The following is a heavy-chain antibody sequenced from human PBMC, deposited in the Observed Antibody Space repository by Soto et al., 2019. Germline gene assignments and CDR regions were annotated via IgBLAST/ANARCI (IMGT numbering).Heavy chain of an antibody. CDR2: IYYSGST. CDR1: GGSISSYY. V-gene: IGHV4-59*01. D-gene: IGHD3-10*01. J-gene: IGHJ6*03. CDR3: ARVGWFGGNYYYYMDV. Sequence: SETLSLTCTVSGGSISSYYWSWIRQPPGKGLEWIGYIYYSGSTNYNPSLKSRVTISVDTSKNQFSLKLSSVTAADTAVYYCARVGWFGGNYYYYMDVWGKGTTVTVSS.